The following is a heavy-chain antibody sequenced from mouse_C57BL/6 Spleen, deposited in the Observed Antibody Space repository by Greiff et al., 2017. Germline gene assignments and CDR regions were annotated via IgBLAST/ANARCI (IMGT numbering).Heavy chain of an antibody. CDR3: ARSPIITTVVAEAMDY. CDR1: GYTFTSYW. Sequence: QVHVKQPGAELVKPGASVKLSCKASGYTFTSYWMHWVKQRPGQGLEWIGMIHPNSGSTNYNEKFKSKATLTVDKSSSTAYMQLSSLTSEDSAVYYCARSPIITTVVAEAMDYWGQGTSVTVSS. V-gene: IGHV1-64*01. D-gene: IGHD1-1*01. CDR2: IHPNSGST. J-gene: IGHJ4*01.